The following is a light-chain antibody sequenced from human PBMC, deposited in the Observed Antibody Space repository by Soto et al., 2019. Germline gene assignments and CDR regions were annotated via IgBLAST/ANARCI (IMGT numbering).Light chain of an antibody. J-gene: IGLJ7*01. CDR2: EVT. CDR1: SSDVGSHNL. V-gene: IGLV2-23*02. CDR3: CSDGGSRAV. Sequence: QSALTQPASVSGSPGQSITISCTGTSSDVGSHNLVSWYQQHPGQAPKLMIYEVTKRPLGVSTRFSASKSGNTASLTISGRQAEDEADYYCCSDGGSRAVVGGGTQLTV.